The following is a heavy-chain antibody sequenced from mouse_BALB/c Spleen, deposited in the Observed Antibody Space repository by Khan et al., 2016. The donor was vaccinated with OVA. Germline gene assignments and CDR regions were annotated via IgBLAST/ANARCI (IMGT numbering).Heavy chain of an antibody. V-gene: IGHV3-2*02. D-gene: IGHD1-1*01. Sequence: EVQLQESGPGLVKPSQSLSLTCTVTGYSITSAYAWNWIRQFPGNKLEWMGYIGYSGSTSYNPSLTSRISNTRHTSKNQFFQQLNSVMTEDTATYFCARAGYYGSRTSDYWGQGTTLTVSS. CDR2: IGYSGST. CDR1: GYSITSAYA. J-gene: IGHJ2*01. CDR3: ARAGYYGSRTSDY.